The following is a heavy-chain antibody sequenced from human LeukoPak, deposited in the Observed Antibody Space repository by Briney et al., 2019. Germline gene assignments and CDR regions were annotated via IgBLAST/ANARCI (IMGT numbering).Heavy chain of an antibody. D-gene: IGHD1-26*01. Sequence: PGGSLRLSCAASGFTFSSYEMNWVRQAPGKGLEWVSYISSSGSTIYYADSVKGRFTISRDNAKNSLYLQMNSLRAEDTALYYCARDQFSGSYWNLWGKGTTVTVSS. J-gene: IGHJ6*04. CDR2: ISSSGSTI. CDR1: GFTFSSYE. CDR3: ARDQFSGSYWNL. V-gene: IGHV3-48*03.